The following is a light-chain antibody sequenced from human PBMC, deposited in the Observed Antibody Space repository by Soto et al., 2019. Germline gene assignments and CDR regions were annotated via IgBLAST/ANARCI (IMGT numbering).Light chain of an antibody. CDR2: DAS. J-gene: IGKJ4*01. V-gene: IGKV3-11*01. Sequence: EILLTQSPATLCLSPGERATLSCRASQSVSSYLAWYQQKPGQAPRLLIYDASNRATGIPARFSGSGSGTDFTLTISSLEPEDFAVYYCQQRSNCSFGGGTKVDIK. CDR1: QSVSSY. CDR3: QQRSNCS.